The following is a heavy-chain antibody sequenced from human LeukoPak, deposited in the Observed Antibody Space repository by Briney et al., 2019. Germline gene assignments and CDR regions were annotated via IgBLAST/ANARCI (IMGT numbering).Heavy chain of an antibody. CDR3: AGGVAYSSGSYFDN. CDR1: GGSMSSYY. V-gene: IGHV4-59*01. CDR2: IYSSGST. Sequence: SETLSLTGTVSGGSMSSYYWSWIRQPPGKGLEWIGNIYSSGSTNYNPSLKSRVTISLDTSKNQFSLKLSSVTAADTAVYTCAGGVAYSSGSYFDNWGQGTLVTVSS. D-gene: IGHD3-22*01. J-gene: IGHJ4*02.